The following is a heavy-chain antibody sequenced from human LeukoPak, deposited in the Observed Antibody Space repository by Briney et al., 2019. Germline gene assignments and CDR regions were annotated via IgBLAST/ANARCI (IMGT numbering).Heavy chain of an antibody. Sequence: GGSLRLSCAASGFTFDDYAMHWVRQAPGKGLEWVSGISWNSGSIGYADSVKGRFTISRDNAKNSLYLQMNSLRAEDTALYYCAKAPDYYGSGSYLDYWGQGTLVTVSS. CDR1: GFTFDDYA. D-gene: IGHD3-10*01. CDR2: ISWNSGSI. V-gene: IGHV3-9*01. CDR3: AKAPDYYGSGSYLDY. J-gene: IGHJ4*02.